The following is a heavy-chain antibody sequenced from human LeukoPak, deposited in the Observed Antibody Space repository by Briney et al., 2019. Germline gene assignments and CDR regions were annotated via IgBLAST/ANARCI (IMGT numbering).Heavy chain of an antibody. CDR1: GGSISNYY. CDR2: MYYRGST. D-gene: IGHD3-3*01. CDR3: ARVSYFWSGKVDY. V-gene: IGHV4-59*08. Sequence: SDTLSLTCTVSGGSISNYYWSWIRQPPGKGLEWIGYMYYRGSTNYNPSLKSRVTISVDTSKNQFSLKLSSVTAADTAVYYCARVSYFWSGKVDYWGQGTLVTVSS. J-gene: IGHJ4*02.